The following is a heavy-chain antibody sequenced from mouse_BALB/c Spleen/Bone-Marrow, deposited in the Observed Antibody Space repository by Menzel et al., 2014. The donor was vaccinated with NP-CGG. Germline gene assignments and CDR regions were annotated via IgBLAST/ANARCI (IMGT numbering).Heavy chain of an antibody. D-gene: IGHD1-1*01. CDR2: IDPANDNT. Sequence: EVKLQESGAGLVKPGASVKLSCTASGFNIKDTYMHWVKQRPEQGLEWIGRIDPANDNTKYDPKFQGKATITADTSSNTAYLQLGSLTSEDTAVYYCALCYYGYYFDSWGQGTTLTVSS. CDR1: GFNIKDTY. J-gene: IGHJ2*01. V-gene: IGHV14-3*02. CDR3: ALCYYGYYFDS.